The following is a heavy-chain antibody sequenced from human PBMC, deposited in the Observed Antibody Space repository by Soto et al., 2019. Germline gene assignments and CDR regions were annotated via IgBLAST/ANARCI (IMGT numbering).Heavy chain of an antibody. Sequence: GASVKVSCKASGGTFSSYTISWVRQAPGQGLEWMGRIIPILGIANYAQKFQGRVTITADKSTSTAYMELSSLRSEDTAVYYCATTIYYDFWSGGLPDYYYYMDVWGKGTTVTVSS. CDR3: ATTIYYDFWSGGLPDYYYYMDV. J-gene: IGHJ6*03. CDR2: IIPILGIA. D-gene: IGHD3-3*01. V-gene: IGHV1-69*02. CDR1: GGTFSSYT.